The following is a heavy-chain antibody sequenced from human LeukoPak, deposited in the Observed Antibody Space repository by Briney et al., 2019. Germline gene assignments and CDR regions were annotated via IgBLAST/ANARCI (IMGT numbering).Heavy chain of an antibody. CDR2: ISYDGSNK. J-gene: IGHJ4*02. CDR1: GFTFSSYA. CDR3: ASEDSSGPTS. V-gene: IGHV3-30-3*01. Sequence: GGSLRLSCAASGFTFSSYAMHWVRQAPGKGLEWVAVISYDGSNKYYADSVKGRFTISRDNSKNTLYLQMNSLRAEATAVYYCASEDSSGPTSWGQGTLVTVSS. D-gene: IGHD3-22*01.